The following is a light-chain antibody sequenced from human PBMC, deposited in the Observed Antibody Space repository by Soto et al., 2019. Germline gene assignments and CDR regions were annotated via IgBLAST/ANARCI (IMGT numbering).Light chain of an antibody. CDR1: QSVTSSY. Sequence: EIVLTRSPGTLSLSPGERAAPSCRASQSVTSSYLAWYQQKPGQAPRLLIYGASSRATDIPDRFSGSGSGTDFTLTISRLEPEDFAVYYCQQYGSSVWTFGQGTKVDIK. CDR3: QQYGSSVWT. V-gene: IGKV3-20*01. J-gene: IGKJ1*01. CDR2: GAS.